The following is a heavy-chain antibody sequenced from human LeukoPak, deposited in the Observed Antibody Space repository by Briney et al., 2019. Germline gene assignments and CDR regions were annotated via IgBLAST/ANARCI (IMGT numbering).Heavy chain of an antibody. CDR1: GGSISSSSYY. D-gene: IGHD3-16*01. V-gene: IGHV4-61*02. J-gene: IGHJ3*02. CDR2: THTSGNT. CDR3: ARPGGDAFDI. Sequence: SETLSLTCTVSGGSISSSSYYWSWIRQPAGKGLEWIGRTHTSGNTNYNPSLKSRVTISTDTSKNQFSPRLSSVTAADTAVYYCARPGGDAFDIWGQGTMVTVSS.